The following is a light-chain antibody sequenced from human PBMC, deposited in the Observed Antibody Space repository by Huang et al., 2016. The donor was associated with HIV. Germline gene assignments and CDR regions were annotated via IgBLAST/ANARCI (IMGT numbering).Light chain of an antibody. V-gene: IGKV3-15*01. J-gene: IGKJ1*01. Sequence: IVMTQSPATLSVSPGERATLSCRASQSVSSNLAWYQQKPGQAPRLLIYGASTRATGIPVRFSGSGSGTEFTLTISSLQSEDFAVYYCQQYNTWQTFGQGTKVEIK. CDR2: GAS. CDR3: QQYNTWQT. CDR1: QSVSSN.